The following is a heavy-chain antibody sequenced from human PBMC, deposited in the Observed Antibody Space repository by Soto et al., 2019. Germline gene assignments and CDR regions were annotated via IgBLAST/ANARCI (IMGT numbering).Heavy chain of an antibody. V-gene: IGHV3-23*01. CDR1: GFTFSSYA. CDR2: ISGSGGST. D-gene: IGHD3-10*01. J-gene: IGHJ3*02. CDR3: AKDIGRAMVRGLDAFDI. Sequence: GGSLRLSCAASGFTFSSYAMSWVRQAPGKGLEWVSAISGSGGSTYYADSVKGRFTIPRDNSKNTLYLQMNSLRAEDTAVYYCAKDIGRAMVRGLDAFDIWGQGTMVTVSS.